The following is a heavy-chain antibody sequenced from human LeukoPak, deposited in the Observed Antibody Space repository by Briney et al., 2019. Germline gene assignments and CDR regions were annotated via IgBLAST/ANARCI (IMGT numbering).Heavy chain of an antibody. V-gene: IGHV1-18*01. CDR1: GYTFTSHG. Sequence: ASVKVSCKASGYTFTSHGISWVRQAPGQGLEWMGWISTYNGNTNYAQKLQGRVSMTTDTSTSTAYMDLRSLRSDDTAVYYCARGTMNLDYWGQGTLVSVSS. CDR3: ARGTMNLDY. D-gene: IGHD3-22*01. CDR2: ISTYNGNT. J-gene: IGHJ4*02.